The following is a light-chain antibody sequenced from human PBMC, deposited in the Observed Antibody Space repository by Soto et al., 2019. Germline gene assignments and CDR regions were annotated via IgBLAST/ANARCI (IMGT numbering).Light chain of an antibody. CDR1: SSDIGAYNY. Sequence: QSALTQPASVSGSPGQSIAISCTGTSSDIGAYNYVSWYQQHPGKAPKLMIFDVTNQPSGVSNRFSGSKSGDTASLTISGLQAEDEADYYCSSYTTSNTQVFGGGTKVTVL. CDR2: DVT. J-gene: IGLJ2*01. CDR3: SSYTTSNTQV. V-gene: IGLV2-14*03.